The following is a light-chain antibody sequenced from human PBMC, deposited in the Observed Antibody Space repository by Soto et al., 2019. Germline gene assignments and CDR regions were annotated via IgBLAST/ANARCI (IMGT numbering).Light chain of an antibody. J-gene: IGKJ1*01. CDR1: QSVDIN. Sequence: EIVLTQSPATLSVSQGERVTLSCRASQSVDINLAWYQQKPGQAPRLLIYGASTRATDMPGRFSGRGSGTEFTLTINSLQSEDFAVYYCQQYRNWPRTFGQGTKVDIK. CDR2: GAS. CDR3: QQYRNWPRT. V-gene: IGKV3-15*01.